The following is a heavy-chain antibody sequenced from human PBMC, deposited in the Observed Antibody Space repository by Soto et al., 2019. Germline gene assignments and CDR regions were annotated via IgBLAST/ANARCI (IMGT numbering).Heavy chain of an antibody. D-gene: IGHD3-3*01. CDR3: AKDCHDFWSGPHYYYYYYMDV. CDR1: GFTFSSYG. V-gene: IGHV3-30*18. J-gene: IGHJ6*03. Sequence: GGSLRLSCAASGFTFSSYGMHWVRQAPGKGLEWVAVISYDGSNKYYADSVKGRFTISRDNSKNTLYLQMNSLRAEDTAVYYCAKDCHDFWSGPHYYYYYYMDVWGKGTTVTVSS. CDR2: ISYDGSNK.